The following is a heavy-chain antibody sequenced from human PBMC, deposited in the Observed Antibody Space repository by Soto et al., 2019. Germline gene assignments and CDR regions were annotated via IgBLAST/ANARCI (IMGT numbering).Heavy chain of an antibody. CDR2: ISYDGSNK. J-gene: IGHJ6*02. V-gene: IGHV3-30-3*01. Sequence: QVQLVESGGGVVQPGRSLRLSCAASGFTFSSYAMHWVRQAPGKGLEWVAVISYDGSNKYYADSVKGRFTISRDNSKNTLYLLMNSLRAEDTAVYYCASPMASYYYYYGMDVWGQGTTVTVSS. CDR3: ASPMASYYYYYGMDV. CDR1: GFTFSSYA.